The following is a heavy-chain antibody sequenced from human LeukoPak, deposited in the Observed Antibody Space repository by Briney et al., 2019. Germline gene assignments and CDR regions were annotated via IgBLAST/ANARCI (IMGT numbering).Heavy chain of an antibody. CDR1: GFTFSSYS. V-gene: IGHV3-48*02. J-gene: IGHJ5*02. Sequence: GGSLRLSCAASGFTFSSYSMNWVRQAPGKGLEWVSYISSSSSTIYYADSVKGRFTISRDNAKNSLYLQMNSLRDEDTAVYYCARDAEDYGSGSYYNWFDPWGQGTLVTVSS. D-gene: IGHD3-10*01. CDR2: ISSSSSTI. CDR3: ARDAEDYGSGSYYNWFDP.